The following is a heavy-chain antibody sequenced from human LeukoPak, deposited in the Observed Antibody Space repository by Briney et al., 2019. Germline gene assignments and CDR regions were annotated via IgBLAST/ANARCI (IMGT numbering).Heavy chain of an antibody. V-gene: IGHV1-2*02. CDR1: GYTFTGYY. CDR2: INPNSGGT. J-gene: IGHJ4*02. CDR3: ARIPYYYGSGSYECDY. D-gene: IGHD3-10*01. Sequence: GASVKVSCKASGYTFTGYYMHWVRQAPGRGLEWMGWINPNSGGTNYAQKFQGRVTMTRDTSISTAYMELSRLRSDDTAVYYCARIPYYYGSGSYECDYWGQGTLVTVSS.